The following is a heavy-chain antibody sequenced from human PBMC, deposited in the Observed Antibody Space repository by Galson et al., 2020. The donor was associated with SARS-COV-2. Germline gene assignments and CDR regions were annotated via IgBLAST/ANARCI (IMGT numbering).Heavy chain of an antibody. J-gene: IGHJ3*02. CDR1: GGSFSGYS. CDR2: INHSGST. CDR3: ARDLAVYCSSTSCYRAGDAFDI. Sequence: SQTLSLTCAVYGGSFSGYSWSWIRQPPGKGLEWIGEINHSGSTNYNPSLKSRVTISVDTSKNQFSLKLSSVTAADTAVYYCARDLAVYCSSTSCYRAGDAFDIWGQGTMVTVSS. V-gene: IGHV4-34*01. D-gene: IGHD2-2*02.